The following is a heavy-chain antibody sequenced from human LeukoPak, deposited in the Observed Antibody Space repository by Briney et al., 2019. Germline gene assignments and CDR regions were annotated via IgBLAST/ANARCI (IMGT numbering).Heavy chain of an antibody. V-gene: IGHV1-2*02. CDR2: INPNSGGT. J-gene: IGHJ4*02. CDR1: GSTFTGYY. CDR3: ARDRLTSMAARQRTYPDY. Sequence: ASVKVSCKASGSTFTGYYMHWVRQAPGQGLEWMGWINPNSGGTNYAQKFQGRVTMTRDTSISTAYMELSRQRSDDTAVYYCARDRLTSMAARQRTYPDYWGQGTLVTVSS. D-gene: IGHD6-6*01.